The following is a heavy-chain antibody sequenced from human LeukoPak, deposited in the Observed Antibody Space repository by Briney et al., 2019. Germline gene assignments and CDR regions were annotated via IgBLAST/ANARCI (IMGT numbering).Heavy chain of an antibody. CDR1: GFTFSSYS. Sequence: GGSLRLSCAASGFTFSSYSMNWVRQAPGKGLEWVSYISGTSNIYYADSVKGRFTISRDNAKNSLYLQMNSLRDEDTAVYYCARDLIGRYTFDYCGQGTLVTVSS. J-gene: IGHJ4*02. CDR2: ISGTSNI. V-gene: IGHV3-48*02. CDR3: ARDLIGRYTFDY. D-gene: IGHD3-10*01.